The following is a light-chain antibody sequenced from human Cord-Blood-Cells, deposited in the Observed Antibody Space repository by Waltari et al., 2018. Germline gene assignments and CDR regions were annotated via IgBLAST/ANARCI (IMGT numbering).Light chain of an antibody. CDR3: MQALQTPWT. Sequence: DIVMTQSPLSLPVTPGEPASISCRTSQSLRHSNGYNYLYWYLQKPGQSPQLLIYLGSNRASGVPDRFSGSGSGTDFTLKISRVEAEDVGVYYCMQALQTPWTFGQGTKVEIE. CDR1: QSLRHSNGYNY. J-gene: IGKJ1*01. V-gene: IGKV2-28*01. CDR2: LGS.